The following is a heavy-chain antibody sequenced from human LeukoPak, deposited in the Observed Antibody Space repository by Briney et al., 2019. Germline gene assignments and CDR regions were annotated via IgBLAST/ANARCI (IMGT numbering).Heavy chain of an antibody. CDR1: GPTFGRYW. CDR2: MKPDGSVT. D-gene: IGHD6-13*01. CDR3: ARHPRQSHRVYTAGDY. J-gene: IGHJ4*02. V-gene: IGHV3-7*01. Sequence: LRLSCELSGPTFGRYWMSWVRQPPGKGREWVANMKPDGSVTNHVDSVEGRFTISRDNSSNSLFWQMSSLRAQPTAVYHCARHPRQSHRVYTAGDYWRQGTLVSVSS.